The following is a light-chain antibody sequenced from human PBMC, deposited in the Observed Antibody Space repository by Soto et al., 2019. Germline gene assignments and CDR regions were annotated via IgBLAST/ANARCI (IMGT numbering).Light chain of an antibody. CDR1: SSDVGSYNL. Sequence: QSALTKLASVSGSHGQSITITYTGTSSDVGSYNLVSWYQQHPGKAPKLVIYEVSKRPSGVSNRLSGSKSGNTASLTISGLQAEDETDYYCCSYAGSSTVYVFGTRTKVTVL. CDR3: CSYAGSSTVYV. V-gene: IGLV2-23*02. J-gene: IGLJ1*01. CDR2: EVS.